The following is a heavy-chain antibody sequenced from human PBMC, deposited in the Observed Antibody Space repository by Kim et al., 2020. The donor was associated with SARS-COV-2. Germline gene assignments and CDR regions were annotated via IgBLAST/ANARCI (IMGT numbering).Heavy chain of an antibody. CDR2: ISSSSSYI. Sequence: GGSLRLSCAASGFTFSSYSMNWVRQAPGKGLEWVSSISSSSSYIYYADSVKGRFTISRDNAKNSLYLQMNSLRAEDTAVYYCARDRGVVIIQEYYYYGMDVWGQGTTVTVSS. CDR3: ARDRGVVIIQEYYYYGMDV. D-gene: IGHD3-3*01. J-gene: IGHJ6*02. CDR1: GFTFSSYS. V-gene: IGHV3-21*01.